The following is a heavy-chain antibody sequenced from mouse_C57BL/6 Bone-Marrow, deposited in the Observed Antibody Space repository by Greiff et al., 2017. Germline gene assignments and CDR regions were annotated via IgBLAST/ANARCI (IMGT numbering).Heavy chain of an antibody. CDR2: IYPRSGNT. CDR3: ARWDYYYGSSFDD. D-gene: IGHD1-1*01. V-gene: IGHV1-81*01. J-gene: IGHJ2*01. Sequence: QVQLKQSGAELARPGASVKLSCKASGYTFTSYGISWVKQRTGQGLEWIGEIYPRSGNTYYNEKFKGKATLTADKSSSTAYMELRSLTSEDSAVYFCARWDYYYGSSFDDWGQGTTLTVSS. CDR1: GYTFTSYG.